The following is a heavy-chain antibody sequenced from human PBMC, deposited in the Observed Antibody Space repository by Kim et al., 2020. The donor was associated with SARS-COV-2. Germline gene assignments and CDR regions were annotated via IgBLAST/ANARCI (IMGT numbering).Heavy chain of an antibody. Sequence: GGSLRLSCAASGFTFDDYGMSWVRQAPGKGLEWVSGINWNGGSTGYADSVKGRFTISRDNAKNSLYLQMNSLRAEDTALYHCARERTHKDYYDSSGYYYGPNHAFDIWGQGTMVTVSS. V-gene: IGHV3-20*01. CDR3: ARERTHKDYYDSSGYYYGPNHAFDI. CDR1: GFTFDDYG. D-gene: IGHD3-22*01. CDR2: INWNGGST. J-gene: IGHJ3*02.